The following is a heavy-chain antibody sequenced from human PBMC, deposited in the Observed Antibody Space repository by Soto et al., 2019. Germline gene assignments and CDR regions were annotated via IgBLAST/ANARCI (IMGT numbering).Heavy chain of an antibody. CDR3: ARWDYGDYARFDY. CDR1: GYTFTSHD. J-gene: IGHJ4*02. CDR2: MNPNSGNT. Sequence: QVQLVQSGAEVKKSGASVKVSCKASGYTFTSHDINWVRQATGQGLEWMGWMNPNSGNTGYAQKFQGRVPMTRNTYISTAYMELSSLRSEDTAVYYCARWDYGDYARFDYWGQGTLVTVSS. V-gene: IGHV1-8*01. D-gene: IGHD4-17*01.